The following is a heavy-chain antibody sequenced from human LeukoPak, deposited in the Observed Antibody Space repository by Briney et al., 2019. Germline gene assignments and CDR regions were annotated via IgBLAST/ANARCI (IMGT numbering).Heavy chain of an antibody. V-gene: IGHV1-18*01. J-gene: IGHJ6*02. CDR1: GYTFTSYG. Sequence: ASVKVSCKASGYTFTSYGISWVRQAPGQGVEWMGWISAYNGNTNYAQKLQGRVTMTTDTSTSTAYMELRSLRSDDTAVYYCASGSRGYSYGNYYYYGMDVWGQGTTVTVSS. D-gene: IGHD5-18*01. CDR2: ISAYNGNT. CDR3: ASGSRGYSYGNYYYYGMDV.